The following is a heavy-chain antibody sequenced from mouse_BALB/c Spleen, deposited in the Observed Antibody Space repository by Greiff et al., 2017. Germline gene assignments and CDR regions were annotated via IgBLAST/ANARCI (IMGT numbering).Heavy chain of an antibody. J-gene: IGHJ3*01. CDR1: GYSITSDYA. D-gene: IGHD1-1*01. CDR2: ISYSGST. V-gene: IGHV3-2*02. Sequence: VQLQQSGPGLVKPSQSLSLTCTVTGYSITSDYAWNWIRQFPGNKLEWMGYISYSGSTSYNPSLKSRISITRDTSKNQFFLQLNSVTTEDTATYYCARNYYGSSYWFAYWGQGTLVTVSA. CDR3: ARNYYGSSYWFAY.